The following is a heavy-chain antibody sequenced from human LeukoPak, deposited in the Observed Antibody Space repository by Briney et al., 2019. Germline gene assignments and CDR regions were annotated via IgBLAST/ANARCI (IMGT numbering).Heavy chain of an antibody. CDR2: IYYSGIT. CDR1: GDSISSGSYY. J-gene: IGHJ5*02. CDR3: ARGRGYSYALDP. D-gene: IGHD5-18*01. Sequence: SETLSLTCTVSGDSISSGSYYWGWIRQPPGKGLEWIGSIYYSGITYYNPSLKSRVTISRDTSKNQFSLRLSSVTVADTAVYYCARGRGYSYALDPWGQGTLVTVSS. V-gene: IGHV4-39*07.